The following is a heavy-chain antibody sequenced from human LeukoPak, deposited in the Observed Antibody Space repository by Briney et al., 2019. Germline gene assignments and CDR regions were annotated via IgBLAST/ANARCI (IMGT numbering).Heavy chain of an antibody. CDR2: ISYDGCNK. J-gene: IGHJ4*02. CDR1: GFTFSSYA. V-gene: IGHV3-30-3*01. CDR3: ASEIVVVPAAHDY. Sequence: GGSLRLSCAASGFTFSSYAMHWVRQAPGEGLEWVAVISYDGCNKYYADSVKGRFTISRDNSKNTLYLQMNSLRAEDTAVYYCASEIVVVPAAHDYWGQGTLVTVSS. D-gene: IGHD2-2*01.